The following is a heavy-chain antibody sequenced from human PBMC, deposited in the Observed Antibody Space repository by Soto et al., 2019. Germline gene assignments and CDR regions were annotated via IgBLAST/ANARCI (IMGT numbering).Heavy chain of an antibody. D-gene: IGHD6-19*01. V-gene: IGHV1-69*06. Sequence: SVKVSCKASGGTLSSYAISWVRQAPGQGLEWMGGIIPIFGTANYAQKFQGRVTITADKSTSTAYMELSSLRSEDTAVYYCAGDAAGYSSGWYVKFDYWGQGTLVTVSS. CDR3: AGDAAGYSSGWYVKFDY. J-gene: IGHJ4*02. CDR1: GGTLSSYA. CDR2: IIPIFGTA.